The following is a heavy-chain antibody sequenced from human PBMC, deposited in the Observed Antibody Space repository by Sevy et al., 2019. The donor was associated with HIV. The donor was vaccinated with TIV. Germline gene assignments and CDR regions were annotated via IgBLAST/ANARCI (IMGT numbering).Heavy chain of an antibody. D-gene: IGHD3-10*01. CDR3: ARASGNSLNYGVDV. V-gene: IGHV4-31*03. CDR1: GGSINSGGYY. J-gene: IGHJ6*02. CDR2: IYDSGRT. Sequence: SETLSLTCTVSGGSINSGGYYWNWIRQHPGKGLEWIGYIYDSGRTKYGPSLKSRVTISEDTSKNQFSLKLGSVTAADTAVYYCARASGNSLNYGVDVWGQGTTVTVSS.